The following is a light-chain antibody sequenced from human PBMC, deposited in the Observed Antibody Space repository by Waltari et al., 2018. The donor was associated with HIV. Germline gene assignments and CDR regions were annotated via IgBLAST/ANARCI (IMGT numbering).Light chain of an antibody. CDR1: HIGTKS. Sequence: SYVVTQPPSVSVAPGQTARITCGGNHIGTKSVHWYQQKPGQAPVLVVYDDSDRPSGIPERFSGSNSGNTATLTISRVEAGDEADYHCQVWDSSSDNLVVFGGGTKLTVL. CDR2: DDS. CDR3: QVWDSSSDNLVV. J-gene: IGLJ2*01. V-gene: IGLV3-21*02.